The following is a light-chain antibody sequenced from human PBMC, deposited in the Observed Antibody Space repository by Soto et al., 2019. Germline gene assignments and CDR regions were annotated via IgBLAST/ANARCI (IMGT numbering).Light chain of an antibody. Sequence: EIVLTQSPGTLSLSPGERATLSCRASQRVSSTYLAWYQQKPAQAPRLLIYGASSRATGIPDRFSGSGSETDFTLTISRLEPEDFAVYYCQHYGSLVLTFGGGTKVEIK. CDR3: QHYGSLVLT. J-gene: IGKJ4*01. V-gene: IGKV3-20*01. CDR2: GAS. CDR1: QRVSSTY.